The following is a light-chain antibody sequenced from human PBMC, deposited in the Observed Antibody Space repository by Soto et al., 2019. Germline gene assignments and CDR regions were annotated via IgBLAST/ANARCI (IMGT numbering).Light chain of an antibody. V-gene: IGLV1-40*01. CDR3: QSYDSSLSVV. J-gene: IGLJ1*01. CDR1: SSNIGAGYD. CDR2: GNS. Sequence: QAVVTQPPSVSGAPGQRVTISCTGSSSNIGAGYDVHWYQQLPGTAPKLLIYGNSNRPSGVPDRFSGSKSGPSASLAITGLQAEDEADYYCQSYDSSLSVVFGTGTKLTVL.